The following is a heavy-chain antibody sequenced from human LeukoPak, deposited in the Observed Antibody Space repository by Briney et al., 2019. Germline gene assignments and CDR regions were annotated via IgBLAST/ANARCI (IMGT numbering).Heavy chain of an antibody. V-gene: IGHV4-61*02. CDR2: IYTSGST. J-gene: IGHJ4*02. CDR1: GYSISSGYY. CDR3: ARESLFGDPNYFDY. D-gene: IGHD3-10*01. Sequence: SETLSLTCTVSGYSISSGYYWSWIRQPARKGLEWIGRIYTSGSTNYDPSLKSRVTISVDTSKNQFSLKLSSVTAADTAVYYCARESLFGDPNYFDYWGQGTLVTVSS.